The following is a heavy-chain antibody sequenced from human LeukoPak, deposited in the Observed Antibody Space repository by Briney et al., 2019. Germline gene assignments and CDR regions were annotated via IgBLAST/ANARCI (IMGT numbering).Heavy chain of an antibody. V-gene: IGHV3-9*01. Sequence: PGGSLRLSCAASGFTFDDYAMHWVRQAPGKGLEWVSGVSWNSGSIGYADSVKGRFTISRDNAKNSLYLQMNSLRAEDTALYYCVKDGDDYGDYNWYFDLWGRGTLVTVSS. D-gene: IGHD4-17*01. J-gene: IGHJ2*01. CDR3: VKDGDDYGDYNWYFDL. CDR1: GFTFDDYA. CDR2: VSWNSGSI.